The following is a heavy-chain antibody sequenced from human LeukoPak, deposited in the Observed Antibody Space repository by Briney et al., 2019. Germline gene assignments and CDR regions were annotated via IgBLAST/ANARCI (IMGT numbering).Heavy chain of an antibody. CDR3: AKARSLSTIAARGWFDP. J-gene: IGHJ5*02. CDR2: ISGSGGST. D-gene: IGHD6-6*01. Sequence: GGSLRLSCAASGFTFSSYAMSWVRQAPWKGLEWVSAISGSGGSTYYADSVKGRFTISRDNSKNTLYLQMNSLRAEDTAVYYCAKARSLSTIAARGWFDPWGQGTLVTVSS. V-gene: IGHV3-23*01. CDR1: GFTFSSYA.